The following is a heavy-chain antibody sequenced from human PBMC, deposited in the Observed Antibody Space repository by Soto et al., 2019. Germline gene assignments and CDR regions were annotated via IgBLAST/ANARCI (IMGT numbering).Heavy chain of an antibody. J-gene: IGHJ6*02. CDR1: GGTFSSYA. D-gene: IGHD6-6*01. CDR2: IIPIFGTA. Sequence: SVKVSCKASGGTFSSYAISWVRQAPGQGLEWMGGIIPIFGTANYAQKFQGRVTITADESTSTAYMELSSLRSEDTAVYYCAREGSSSSSSDTYYYYGMDVWGQGTTVTVSS. CDR3: AREGSSSSSSDTYYYYGMDV. V-gene: IGHV1-69*13.